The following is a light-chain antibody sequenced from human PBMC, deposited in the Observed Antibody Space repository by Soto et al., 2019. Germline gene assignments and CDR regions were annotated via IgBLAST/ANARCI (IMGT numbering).Light chain of an antibody. Sequence: QSALNQPASVSGSPGQSITISCTGTSSDVGGYNYVSWYQQHPGKAPKLMIYDVSNRPSGVSNRFSGSKSGNTASLTISGLQAEDEADYYCSSYRSSSTLYVFGTGTKVTVL. V-gene: IGLV2-14*01. CDR2: DVS. CDR1: SSDVGGYNY. CDR3: SSYRSSSTLYV. J-gene: IGLJ1*01.